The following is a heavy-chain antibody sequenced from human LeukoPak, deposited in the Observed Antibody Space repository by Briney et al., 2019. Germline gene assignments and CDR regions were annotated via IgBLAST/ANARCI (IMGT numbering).Heavy chain of an antibody. CDR3: ARVPPIVGATEFDY. CDR2: INTNTGNP. D-gene: IGHD1-26*01. CDR1: GYTFTSYA. V-gene: IGHV7-4-1*02. Sequence: ASVKVSCKASGYTFTSYAMNWVRQAPGQGLEWMGWINTNTGNPTYAQGFTGRFVFSLDTSVSTAYLQISSLKAEDTAVCYCARVPPIVGATEFDYWGQGTLVTVSS. J-gene: IGHJ4*02.